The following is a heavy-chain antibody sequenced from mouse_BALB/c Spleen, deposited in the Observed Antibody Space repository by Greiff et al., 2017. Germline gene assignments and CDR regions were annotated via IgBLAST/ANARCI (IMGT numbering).Heavy chain of an antibody. V-gene: IGHV2-6-7*01. D-gene: IGHD2-4*01. CDR1: GFSLTGYG. J-gene: IGHJ4*01. CDR2: IWGDGST. CDR3: ARDPPSTMITTPYAMDY. Sequence: VKLMESGPGLVAPSQSLSITCTVSGFSLTGYGVNWVRQPPGKGLEWLGMIWGDGSTDYNSALKSRLSISKDNSKSQFFLKMNSLQTDDTARYYCARDPPSTMITTPYAMDYWGQGTSVTVSS.